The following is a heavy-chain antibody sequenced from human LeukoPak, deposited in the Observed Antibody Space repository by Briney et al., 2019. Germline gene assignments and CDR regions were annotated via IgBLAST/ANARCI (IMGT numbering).Heavy chain of an antibody. Sequence: PGRSLRLSCAASGFTFDDYAMHWVRQAPGKGLEWVSGISWNSGSIGYADSVKGRFTNSRDNAKNSLYLQMNSLRAEDTAVYYCAKDLGYSSSWYADDYWGQGTLVTVSS. J-gene: IGHJ4*02. V-gene: IGHV3-9*01. CDR1: GFTFDDYA. D-gene: IGHD6-13*01. CDR2: ISWNSGSI. CDR3: AKDLGYSSSWYADDY.